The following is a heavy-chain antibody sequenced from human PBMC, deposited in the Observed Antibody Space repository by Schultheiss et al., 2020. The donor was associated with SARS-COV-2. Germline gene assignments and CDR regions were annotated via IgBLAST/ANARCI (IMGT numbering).Heavy chain of an antibody. J-gene: IGHJ6*02. Sequence: GGSLRLSCAASGFTFINHGFHWVRQAPGKGLEWLSVIWHDGSKESYADSVKGRFTISRDNSKNTLYLQMNSLRAEDTAVYYCAKASGSYRYYYYGMDVWGQGTTVTVSS. CDR1: GFTFINHG. V-gene: IGHV3-33*06. D-gene: IGHD1-26*01. CDR2: IWHDGSKE. CDR3: AKASGSYRYYYYGMDV.